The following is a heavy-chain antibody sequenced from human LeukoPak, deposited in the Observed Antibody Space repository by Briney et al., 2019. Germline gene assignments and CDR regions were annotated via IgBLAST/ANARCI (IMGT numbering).Heavy chain of an antibody. V-gene: IGHV3-23*01. J-gene: IGHJ2*01. CDR1: GFTFSSYA. CDR3: AKRYFTSGSTRYFDL. Sequence: GGSLRLSCAASGFTFSSYAMSWVRQAPGKGLEWVSEISGSGDRTFHADSLKGRFTISRDNSMNTLYLQMNSLKAEDTALFYCAKRYFTSGSTRYFDLWGRGTLVTVSS. D-gene: IGHD3-10*01. CDR2: ISGSGDRT.